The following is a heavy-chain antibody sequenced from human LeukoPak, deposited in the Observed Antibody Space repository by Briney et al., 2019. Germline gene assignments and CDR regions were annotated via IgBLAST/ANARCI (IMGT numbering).Heavy chain of an antibody. J-gene: IGHJ5*02. CDR1: GGSISSSSYY. Sequence: SETLSLTCTVSGGSISSSSYYLGWIRQSPGKGLEWIGSIYYSGSTYYNPSLKSRVTISVDTSKNQFSLKLSSVTAADTAVYYCARGGHSSGWFEGNWFDPWSQGTLVTVSS. CDR2: IYYSGST. D-gene: IGHD6-19*01. CDR3: ARGGHSSGWFEGNWFDP. V-gene: IGHV4-39*01.